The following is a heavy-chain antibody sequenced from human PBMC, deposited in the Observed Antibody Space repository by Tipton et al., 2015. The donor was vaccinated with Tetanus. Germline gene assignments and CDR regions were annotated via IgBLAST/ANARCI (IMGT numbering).Heavy chain of an antibody. D-gene: IGHD3-3*02. CDR1: GITFSSFA. J-gene: IGHJ4*02. Sequence: SLRLSCAASGITFSSFAMHWVRQAPGKGLERVSFIAHDGNYKYEVESVKGRFTISRDNSGSTLFLQMNSLRAEDTAVYYCAREYSIVRQRRFDHWGQGTLVTVSS. CDR2: IAHDGNYK. V-gene: IGHV3-30-3*01. CDR3: AREYSIVRQRRFDH.